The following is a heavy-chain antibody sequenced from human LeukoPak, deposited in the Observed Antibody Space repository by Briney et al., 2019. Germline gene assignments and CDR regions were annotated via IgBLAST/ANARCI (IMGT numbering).Heavy chain of an antibody. Sequence: GGSLRLSCAASGFTFSNYNMFWARQAPGKGLEWVSYITSSSNTVHYADSVKGRFTLSRDNAKSSLYLQTNSPRAEDTAIYYCARLLSGWYLADYWGQGTLVTVSS. CDR3: ARLLSGWYLADY. CDR1: GFTFSNYN. V-gene: IGHV3-48*01. J-gene: IGHJ4*02. CDR2: ITSSSNTV. D-gene: IGHD6-19*01.